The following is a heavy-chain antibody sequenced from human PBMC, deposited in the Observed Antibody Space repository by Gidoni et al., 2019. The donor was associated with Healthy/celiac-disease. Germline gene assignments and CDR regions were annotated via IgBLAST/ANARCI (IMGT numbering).Heavy chain of an antibody. D-gene: IGHD3-22*01. Sequence: QVQLQQWGAGLLKPSETLSLTCAVYGGSFSGYYWSWIRQPPGKGLEWSGEINQSGRTNYNPSLKSRVTISVDTSKNQFSLKLSSVTAADTDVYYCARSPGSSGYYLARGMDVWGQGTTVTVSS. CDR1: GGSFSGYY. CDR3: ARSPGSSGYYLARGMDV. V-gene: IGHV4-34*01. CDR2: INQSGRT. J-gene: IGHJ6*02.